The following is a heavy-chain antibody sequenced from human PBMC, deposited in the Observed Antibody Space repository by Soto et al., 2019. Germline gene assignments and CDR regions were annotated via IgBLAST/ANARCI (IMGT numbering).Heavy chain of an antibody. CDR3: AKDNFPDTAMAPGKVFFDY. Sequence: PGGSLRLSCAASGFTFDDYAMHWVRQAPGKGLEWVSGISWNSGSIGYADSVKGRFTISRDNAKNSLYLQMNSLRAEDTALYYCAKDNFPDTAMAPGKVFFDYWGQGTLVTVSS. CDR1: GFTFDDYA. CDR2: ISWNSGSI. D-gene: IGHD5-18*01. J-gene: IGHJ4*02. V-gene: IGHV3-9*01.